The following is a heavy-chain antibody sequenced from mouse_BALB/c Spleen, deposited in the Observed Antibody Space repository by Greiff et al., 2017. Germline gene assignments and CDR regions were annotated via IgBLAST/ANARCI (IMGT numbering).Heavy chain of an antibody. J-gene: IGHJ4*01. CDR3: ARGDYDDYYAMDY. CDR2: IYPGSGST. D-gene: IGHD2-4*01. Sequence: VKLMESGPELVKPGASVKMSCKASGYTFTDYVISWVKQRTGQGLEWIGEIYPGSGSTYYNEKFKGKATLTADKSSNTAYMQLSSLTSEDSAVYFCARGDYDDYYAMDYWGQGTSVTVSS. V-gene: IGHV1-77*01. CDR1: GYTFTDYV.